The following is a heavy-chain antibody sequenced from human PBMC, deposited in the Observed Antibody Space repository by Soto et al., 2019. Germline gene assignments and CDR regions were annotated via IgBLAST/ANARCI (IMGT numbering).Heavy chain of an antibody. Sequence: GGSLRLSCAASGFTFSSYSMNWVRQAPGKGLEWVSSISSSSSYIYYADSVKGRFTISRDNAKNSLYLQMNSLRAEDTAVYYCARAVLGYCSSTSCGSPGYWGQGTLVTVSS. D-gene: IGHD2-2*01. J-gene: IGHJ4*02. CDR2: ISSSSSYI. CDR1: GFTFSSYS. V-gene: IGHV3-21*01. CDR3: ARAVLGYCSSTSCGSPGY.